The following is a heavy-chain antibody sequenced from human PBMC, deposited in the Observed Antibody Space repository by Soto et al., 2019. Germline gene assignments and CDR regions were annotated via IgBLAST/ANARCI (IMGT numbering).Heavy chain of an antibody. CDR2: IDPSDSYT. CDR3: ARRHIVVVPAAHRYYYGMDV. D-gene: IGHD2-2*01. Sequence: PGESLKISCKGSGYSFAGYWITWVRQKPGKGLEWMGRIDPSDSYTNYSPSFQGHVTISADKSISTAYLQWSSLKASDTAMYYCARRHIVVVPAAHRYYYGMDVWGQGTTVTVSS. CDR1: GYSFAGYW. V-gene: IGHV5-10-1*01. J-gene: IGHJ6*02.